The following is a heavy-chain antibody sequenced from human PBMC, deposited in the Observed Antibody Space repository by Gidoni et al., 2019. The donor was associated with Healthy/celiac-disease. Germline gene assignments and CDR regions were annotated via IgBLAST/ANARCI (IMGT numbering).Heavy chain of an antibody. CDR1: GFPFSSYA. V-gene: IGHV3-23*01. D-gene: IGHD6-19*01. CDR2: ISGSGGST. Sequence: EVQLLESGGGLVPPGGSLRLSCAASGFPFSSYAMSWVRQAPGKGLEWVSAISGSGGSTYYADSVKGRFTISRDNSKNTLYLQMNSLRAEDTAVYYCAKVSSVRAGYFDYWGQGTLVTVSS. CDR3: AKVSSVRAGYFDY. J-gene: IGHJ4*02.